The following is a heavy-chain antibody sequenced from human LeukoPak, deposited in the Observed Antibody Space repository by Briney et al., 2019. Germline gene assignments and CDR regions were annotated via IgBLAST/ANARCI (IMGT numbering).Heavy chain of an antibody. CDR3: GKLFYSSGMYHFDY. CDR1: GFTFSSYS. D-gene: IGHD3-10*01. J-gene: IGHJ4*02. Sequence: GGSLRLPCAASGFTFSSYSMNWVRQAPGKGLEWVSSISSSSSYIYYADSVKGRFTISRDNAKNSLYLQMNSLRAEDTAVFYCGKLFYSSGMYHFDYWGQGTLVTVSS. CDR2: ISSSSSYI. V-gene: IGHV3-21*04.